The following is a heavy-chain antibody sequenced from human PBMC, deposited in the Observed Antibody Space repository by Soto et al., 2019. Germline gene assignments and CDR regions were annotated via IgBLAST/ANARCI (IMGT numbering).Heavy chain of an antibody. CDR3: AREGNIVLVPAATFYGMDV. CDR1: GGTFSSYA. Sequence: QVQLVQSGAEVKKPGSSVKVSYKASGGTFSSYAISWVRQAPGQGLEWMGGIIPIFGTANYAQKFQGRVTITADESTSTAYMELSSLRSEDTAVYYCAREGNIVLVPAATFYGMDVWGQGTTVTVSS. D-gene: IGHD2-2*01. V-gene: IGHV1-69*12. CDR2: IIPIFGTA. J-gene: IGHJ6*02.